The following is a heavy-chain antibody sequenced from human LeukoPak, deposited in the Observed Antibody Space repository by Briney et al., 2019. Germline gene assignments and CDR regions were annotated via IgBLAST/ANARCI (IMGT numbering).Heavy chain of an antibody. J-gene: IGHJ4*02. Sequence: GGSLRLSCAASAFTFSSYWMTWVRQAPGEGLEWVANINRDGSEKNHVDSVKGRFIISRDNAKNSLYLQMGSLRAEDTAVYYCARASESAVGATPGWGQGTLVTVSS. CDR1: AFTFSSYW. V-gene: IGHV3-7*01. CDR2: INRDGSEK. CDR3: ARASESAVGATPG. D-gene: IGHD1-26*01.